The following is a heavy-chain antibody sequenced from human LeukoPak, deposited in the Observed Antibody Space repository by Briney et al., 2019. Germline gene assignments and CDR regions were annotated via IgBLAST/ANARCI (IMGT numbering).Heavy chain of an antibody. CDR2: IYYSGST. J-gene: IGHJ6*03. Sequence: SQTLSLTCTVSGGSISSGDYYWSWIRQPPGKGLEWIGYIYYSGSTYYNPSLKSRVTISVDTSKNQFSLKLSSVTAADTAVYYCARDPEYSSSWYYMDVWGKGTTVTVSS. D-gene: IGHD6-13*01. CDR3: ARDPEYSSSWYYMDV. V-gene: IGHV4-30-4*08. CDR1: GGSISSGDYY.